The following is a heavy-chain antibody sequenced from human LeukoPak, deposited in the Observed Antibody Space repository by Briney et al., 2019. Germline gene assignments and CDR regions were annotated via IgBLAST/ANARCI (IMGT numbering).Heavy chain of an antibody. CDR2: INPNSGGT. V-gene: IGHV1-2*04. D-gene: IGHD6-19*01. CDR3: ARGSSGQTFDP. Sequence: VASVKVSCKASGYTFTGYYMHWVRQAPGQGLEWMGWINPNSGGTNYAQKFQCWVTMTRDTSISTAYMELSRLRSDDTAVYYCARGSSGQTFDPWGQGTLVTVSS. CDR1: GYTFTGYY. J-gene: IGHJ5*02.